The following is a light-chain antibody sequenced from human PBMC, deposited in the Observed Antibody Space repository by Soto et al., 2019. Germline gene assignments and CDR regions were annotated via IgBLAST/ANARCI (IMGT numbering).Light chain of an antibody. CDR3: SSYTSNSTLYV. J-gene: IGLJ1*01. CDR2: EVS. CDR1: SSDVGGYNY. Sequence: QSALTQPASVSGSPGQSITISCTGTSSDVGGYNYVSWYQQHPGKAPKLMIYEVSNRPSGVSNRFSGSKSGNTASLTISGLQAEAEADYYCSSYTSNSTLYVFGTGTKVTVL. V-gene: IGLV2-14*01.